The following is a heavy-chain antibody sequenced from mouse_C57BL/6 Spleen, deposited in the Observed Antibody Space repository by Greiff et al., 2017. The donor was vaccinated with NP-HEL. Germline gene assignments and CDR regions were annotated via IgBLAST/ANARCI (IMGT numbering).Heavy chain of an antibody. CDR1: GFTFSDYG. J-gene: IGHJ2*01. D-gene: IGHD1-1*01. CDR3: ARGYYYGSSYEFDY. CDR2: ISSGSSTI. V-gene: IGHV5-17*01. Sequence: EVKLQESGGGLVKPGGSLKLSCAASGFTFSDYGMHWVRQAPEKGLEWVAYISSGSSTIYYADTVKGRFTISRDNAKNTLFLQMTSLRSEDTAMYYCARGYYYGSSYEFDYWGQGTTLTVSS.